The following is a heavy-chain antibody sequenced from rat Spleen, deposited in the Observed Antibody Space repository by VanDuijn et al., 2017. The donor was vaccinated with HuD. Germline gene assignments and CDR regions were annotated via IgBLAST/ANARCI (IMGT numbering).Heavy chain of an antibody. V-gene: IGHV5-19*01. CDR2: ISPSGGIT. D-gene: IGHD1-1*01. Sequence: EVQLVESGGGLVQPGRSLKLSCAASGFTLSNYGMHWIRQAPTKGLEWVASISPSGGITDYRDSVKGRFAISRDTAKSSLYLQMNSLRSEDTDTYYCTTVLQGHGFAYWGQGTLVTVSS. CDR1: GFTLSNYG. J-gene: IGHJ3*01. CDR3: TTVLQGHGFAY.